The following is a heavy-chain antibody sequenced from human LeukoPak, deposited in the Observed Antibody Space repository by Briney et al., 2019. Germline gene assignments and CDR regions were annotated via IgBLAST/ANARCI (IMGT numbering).Heavy chain of an antibody. D-gene: IGHD5-18*01. CDR2: IYSGGST. CDR1: GFIVSSNY. V-gene: IGHV3-66*01. Sequence: GGSLRLSCAASGFIVSSNYMSWVRQAPGKGLEWVSVIYSGGSTYYADSVKGRFTISRDNSKNTLYLQMNSLRAEDTAVYYCAKGWDVDTAIDYWGQGTLVTVSS. J-gene: IGHJ4*02. CDR3: AKGWDVDTAIDY.